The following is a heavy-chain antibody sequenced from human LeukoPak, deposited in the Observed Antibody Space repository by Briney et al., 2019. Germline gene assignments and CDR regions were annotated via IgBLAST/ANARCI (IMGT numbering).Heavy chain of an antibody. Sequence: GGSLRLSCAASGFTFSSYSMNWVRQSPGKGLEWVSSISSSSYIYYADSVKGRFTISRDNAKNSLYLQMNSLRAEDTAVYYCARGGSGSYYNLYYYYMDVWGKGTTVTISS. CDR3: ARGGSGSYYNLYYYYMDV. CDR2: ISSSSYI. D-gene: IGHD3-10*01. V-gene: IGHV3-21*01. J-gene: IGHJ6*03. CDR1: GFTFSSYS.